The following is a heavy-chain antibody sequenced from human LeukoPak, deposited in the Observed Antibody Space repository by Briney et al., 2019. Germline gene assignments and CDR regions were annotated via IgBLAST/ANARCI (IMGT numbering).Heavy chain of an antibody. J-gene: IGHJ4*02. Sequence: PGGSLRLSCAASGFTFSSYAMSWVRQAPGKGLEWVSAISGSGGSTYYADSVKGRFTISRDNSKNTLYLQMNSLRAEDTAVYYCAKVRSLLYGSGSSDYWGQGTLVTVSS. CDR1: GFTFSSYA. CDR2: ISGSGGST. V-gene: IGHV3-23*01. CDR3: AKVRSLLYGSGSSDY. D-gene: IGHD3-10*01.